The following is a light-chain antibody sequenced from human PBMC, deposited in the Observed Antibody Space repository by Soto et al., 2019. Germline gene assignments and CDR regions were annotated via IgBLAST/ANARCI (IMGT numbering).Light chain of an antibody. CDR3: QQCGTSPPIT. J-gene: IGKJ5*01. CDR2: GAS. CDR1: QSVSSSY. V-gene: IGKV3-20*01. Sequence: EIVLTQSPGTLSLSPGDTATLSCRASQSVSSSYLAWYQLKPGQAPRLLIYGASSRATGIPDRFSGSGSGTDLTLTISRLEPEGFAVYYCQQCGTSPPITFGQGTRLEIK.